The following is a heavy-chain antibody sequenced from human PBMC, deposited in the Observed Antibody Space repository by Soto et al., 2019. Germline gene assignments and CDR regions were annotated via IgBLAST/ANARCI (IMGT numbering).Heavy chain of an antibody. Sequence: GGSLRLSCAASGFTFSSYVMSWVRQAPGKGLEWVSAISGRFSGRGDTTYYADSVKGRFTISRDNSKSTLYLQMNGLTAEDTAVYYCAKDPRVVAATGGVGAFDIWGQGTMVTVSS. CDR1: GFTFSSYV. D-gene: IGHD2-15*01. J-gene: IGHJ3*02. CDR2: ISGRFSGRGDTT. CDR3: AKDPRVVAATGGVGAFDI. V-gene: IGHV3-23*01.